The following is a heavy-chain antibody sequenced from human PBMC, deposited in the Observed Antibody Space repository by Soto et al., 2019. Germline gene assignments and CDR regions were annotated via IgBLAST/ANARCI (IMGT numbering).Heavy chain of an antibody. CDR2: IYYSGST. D-gene: IGHD3-22*01. V-gene: IGHV4-61*01. CDR1: GGSVSSGSYY. CDR3: ASSQDYYDSSGYFVY. Sequence: SETLSLTCTVSGGSVSSGSYYWSWIRQPPGKGLEWIGYIYYSGSTNYNPSLKSRVTISVDTSKNQFSLKLSSVTAADTAVYYCASSQDYYDSSGYFVYSGQVPLFTLSP. J-gene: IGHJ4*02.